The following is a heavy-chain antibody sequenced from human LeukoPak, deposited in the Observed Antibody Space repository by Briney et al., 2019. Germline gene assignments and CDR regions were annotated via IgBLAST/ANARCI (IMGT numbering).Heavy chain of an antibody. V-gene: IGHV3-66*01. D-gene: IGHD5-18*01. CDR3: AREDTTMVTGYYYFHMDV. CDR1: GFTVSSNY. CDR2: IYSGGRT. J-gene: IGHJ6*02. Sequence: GGSLRLSCAASGFTVSSNYMSWVRQAPGKGLEWVSVIYSGGRTYYADSVKGRFTISRDNSKNTLYLQMNSLRAEDTAVYYCAREDTTMVTGYYYFHMDVWGQGTTVTASS.